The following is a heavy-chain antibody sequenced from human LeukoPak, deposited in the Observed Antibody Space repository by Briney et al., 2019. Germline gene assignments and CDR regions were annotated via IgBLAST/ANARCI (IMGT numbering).Heavy chain of an antibody. CDR2: IKQNGSKK. Sequence: GGSLRLSCAASGFTFSDYYMSWIRQAPGKGLEWVANIKQNGSKKNYVDSVKGRFTISRDNAKNSLYLQMNSLRAEETAVYYCARVAYRDEGVDVWGKGTTATVSS. V-gene: IGHV3-7*01. CDR1: GFTFSDYY. CDR3: ARVAYRDEGVDV. J-gene: IGHJ6*04.